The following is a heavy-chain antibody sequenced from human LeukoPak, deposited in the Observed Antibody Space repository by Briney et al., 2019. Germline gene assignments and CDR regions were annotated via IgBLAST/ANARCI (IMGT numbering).Heavy chain of an antibody. J-gene: IGHJ2*01. CDR2: MNPNSGNT. CDR3: ARPCGGGLSPCPDWYFDL. D-gene: IGHD2-21*01. V-gene: IGHV1-8*01. CDR1: GYTFTSYD. Sequence: GASVKVSCKASGYTFTSYDINWVRQATGQGLEWMGWMNPNSGNTGSAQRFQGRVTMTRNTSISTAYMELSSLRSEDTAVYYCARPCGGGLSPCPDWYFDLWGRGTLVTVSS.